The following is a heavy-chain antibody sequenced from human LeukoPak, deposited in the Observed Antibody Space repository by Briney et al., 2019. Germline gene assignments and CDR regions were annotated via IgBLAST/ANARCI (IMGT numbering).Heavy chain of an antibody. CDR2: FYDTRSP. D-gene: IGHD3-10*01. V-gene: IGHV4-59*01. CDR1: VCSISLYY. CDR3: ARGRGSLTY. J-gene: IGHJ4*02. Sequence: SETLSLTCTPSVCSISLYYWSWIRQPPGKGLEWIGYFYDTRSPKYNPSLERRVTISVDMSRNQFSLNLTSVTAADTAVYYCARGRGSLTYWGQGTMATVSS.